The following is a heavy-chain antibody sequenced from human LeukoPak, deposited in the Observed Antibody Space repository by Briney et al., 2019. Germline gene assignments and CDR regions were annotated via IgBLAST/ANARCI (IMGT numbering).Heavy chain of an antibody. CDR1: GFTFYDYT. CDR3: AKGHSGSYPIDY. V-gene: IGHV3-43*01. J-gene: IGHJ4*02. D-gene: IGHD1-26*01. Sequence: GGSLRLSCAASGFTFYDYTMHWVRHAPGKGLEWVSLISWDGGSTYYADSVKGRFTISRDNSKNSLYLQMNSLRTEDTALYYCAKGHSGSYPIDYWGQGTLVTVSS. CDR2: ISWDGGST.